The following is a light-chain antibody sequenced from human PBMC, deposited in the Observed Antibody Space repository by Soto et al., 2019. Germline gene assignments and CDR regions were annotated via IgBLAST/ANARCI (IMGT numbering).Light chain of an antibody. CDR2: GAS. Sequence: EIVLAPSPATPSVSPGGRATLSCRASQSVRSNLAWYQQKPGQAPRLLIYGASTRATGIPARFSGSGSGTEFTLTISSLQSEDFAVYYCQQYNDWWTFGQGTKVDIK. V-gene: IGKV3-15*01. CDR1: QSVRSN. CDR3: QQYNDWWT. J-gene: IGKJ1*01.